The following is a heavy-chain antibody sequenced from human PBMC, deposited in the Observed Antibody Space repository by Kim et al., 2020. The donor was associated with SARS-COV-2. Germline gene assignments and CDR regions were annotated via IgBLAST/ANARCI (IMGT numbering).Heavy chain of an antibody. J-gene: IGHJ4*02. V-gene: IGHV4-34*01. D-gene: IGHD2-2*02. Sequence: SETLSLTCAVYGGSFSGYYWSWIRQPPGKGLEWIGEINHSGSTNYNPSLKSRVTISVDTSKNQFSLSLSSVTAADTAVYYCARGGIVIVPGGIIYWGQGTLVTVSS. CDR1: GGSFSGYY. CDR3: ARGGIVIVPGGIIY. CDR2: INHSGST.